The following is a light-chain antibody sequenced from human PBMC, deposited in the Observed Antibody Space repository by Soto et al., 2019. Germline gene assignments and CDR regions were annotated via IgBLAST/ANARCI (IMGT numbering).Light chain of an antibody. CDR1: SSDVGGYNY. Sequence: QSALTQPASGSGSHGQSSSISCTRTSSDVGGYNYVSWYQQHPGKAPKLMIYDVSNRPSGVSNRFSGSKSGNTASLTISGLQAEDEADYYCSSYTSSSLYVFGTGTKVTVL. V-gene: IGLV2-14*01. CDR2: DVS. J-gene: IGLJ1*01. CDR3: SSYTSSSLYV.